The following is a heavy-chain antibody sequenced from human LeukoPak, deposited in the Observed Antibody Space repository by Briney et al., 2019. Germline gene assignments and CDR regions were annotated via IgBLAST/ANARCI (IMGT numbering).Heavy chain of an antibody. Sequence: GGSLGLSCAASGFTFSSYSMNWVRQAPGKGLEWVSSINSSSSYIYYADSVKGRFTISRDNAKNSLYLQMNSLRAEDTAVYYCARSGVVVPAAQYYYYYMDVWGKGTTVTVSS. V-gene: IGHV3-21*01. D-gene: IGHD2-2*01. CDR2: INSSSSYI. J-gene: IGHJ6*03. CDR3: ARSGVVVPAAQYYYYYMDV. CDR1: GFTFSSYS.